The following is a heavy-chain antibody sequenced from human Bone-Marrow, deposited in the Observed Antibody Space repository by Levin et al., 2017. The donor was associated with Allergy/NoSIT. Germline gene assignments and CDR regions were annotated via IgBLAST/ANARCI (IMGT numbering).Heavy chain of an antibody. CDR3: TTEWGY. V-gene: IGHV3-15*01. D-gene: IGHD1-26*01. CDR2: ISATTDGGIP. Sequence: GGSLRLSCAGSGFIFSNTWMSWVRQAPGKGLEWIGRISATTDGGIPDYAAPVKGRFIISRDDSKDTLYLEMKSLKIEDTAVYYCTTEWGYWGQGSLVIVSS. J-gene: IGHJ1*01. CDR1: GFIFSNTW.